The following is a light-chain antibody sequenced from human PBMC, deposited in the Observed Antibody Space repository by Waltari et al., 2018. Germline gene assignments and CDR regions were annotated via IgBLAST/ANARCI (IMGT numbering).Light chain of an antibody. CDR2: AAS. Sequence: EIVMTQSPATLSVSPGGTATLSCRASQSVSTKLAWYRHQPGQAPSLLIYAASPRATGVPAKFRGSGSGTEFTLTISSLQSEDSAVYYCQQYSEWPPMDSFGQGTILEIK. CDR3: QQYSEWPPMDS. CDR1: QSVSTK. V-gene: IGKV3-15*01. J-gene: IGKJ2*03.